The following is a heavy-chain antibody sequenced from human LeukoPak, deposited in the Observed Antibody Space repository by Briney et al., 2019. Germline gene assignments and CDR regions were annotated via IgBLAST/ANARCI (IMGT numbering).Heavy chain of an antibody. CDR2: IYYSGST. CDR3: ARVRTYYDYVWGSYRPRRFDP. CDR1: GGSISSHY. D-gene: IGHD3-16*02. Sequence: PSETLSLTCTVSGGSISSHYWSWIRQPPGKGLEWIGYIYYSGSTNYNPSLKSRVTISVDKSKNQFSLKLSSVTAADTAVYYCARVRTYYDYVWGSYRPRRFDPWGQGTLVTVSS. J-gene: IGHJ5*02. V-gene: IGHV4-59*11.